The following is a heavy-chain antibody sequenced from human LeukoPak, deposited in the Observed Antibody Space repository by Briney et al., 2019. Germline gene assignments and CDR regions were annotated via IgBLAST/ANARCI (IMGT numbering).Heavy chain of an antibody. CDR3: ARHHLAVAGTHYYMDV. CDR2: IYYSGST. V-gene: IGHV4-39*01. CDR1: GGSISSSSYY. Sequence: KSSETLSLTCTVSGGSISSSSYYWGWIRQPPGKGLEWIGSIYYSGSTYYNPSLKSRVTISVDTSKNQFSLKLNSVTAADTAVYYCARHHLAVAGTHYYMDVWGKGTTVTISS. D-gene: IGHD6-19*01. J-gene: IGHJ6*03.